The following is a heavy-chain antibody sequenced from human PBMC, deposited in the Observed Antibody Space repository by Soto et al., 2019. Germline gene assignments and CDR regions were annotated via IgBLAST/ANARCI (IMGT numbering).Heavy chain of an antibody. CDR2: ISYDGRQS. V-gene: IGHV3-30*04. Sequence: PGGSLRLSCAASGFTFTAFAVHWVRQAPGKGLEWVGVISYDGRQSRYADSVKGRLTLSRDDSKNKVFLQMNSLTTEDTAIYYCAKDRYLDSYYFDYWGQGTRVTVSS. D-gene: IGHD3-9*01. J-gene: IGHJ4*02. CDR3: AKDRYLDSYYFDY. CDR1: GFTFTAFA.